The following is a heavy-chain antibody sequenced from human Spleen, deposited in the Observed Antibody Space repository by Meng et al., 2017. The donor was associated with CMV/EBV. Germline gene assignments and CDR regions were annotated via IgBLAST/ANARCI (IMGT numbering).Heavy chain of an antibody. CDR3: AREWRYGGYYGMDV. CDR1: GGSISSFGYY. CDR2: IYYSGST. D-gene: IGHD4-23*01. J-gene: IGHJ6*02. Sequence: SETLSLTCTVSGGSISSFGYYWGWIRQPPGKGLEWIGSIYYSGSTYYNPSLKSRVTISVDTSKNQFSLKLSSVTAADTAVYYCAREWRYGGYYGMDVWGQGTTVTVSS. V-gene: IGHV4-39*07.